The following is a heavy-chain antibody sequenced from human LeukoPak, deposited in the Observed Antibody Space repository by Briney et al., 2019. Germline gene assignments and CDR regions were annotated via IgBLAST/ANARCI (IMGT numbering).Heavy chain of an antibody. J-gene: IGHJ4*02. CDR2: IYTSGST. Sequence: SETLSLTCTVSGGSISSGSYYWSWIRQPAGKGLEWIGRIYTSGSTNYNPSLNSRVTISVDTSKNQFSLKLSSVTAADTAGYYCARAGYSSGWYGFDYWGQGTLVSVSS. CDR3: ARAGYSSGWYGFDY. D-gene: IGHD6-19*01. V-gene: IGHV4-61*02. CDR1: GGSISSGSYY.